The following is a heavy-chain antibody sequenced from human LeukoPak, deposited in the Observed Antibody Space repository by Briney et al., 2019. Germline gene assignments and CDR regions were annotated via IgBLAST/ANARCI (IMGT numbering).Heavy chain of an antibody. CDR1: GYTFTGYY. CDR3: ARGVTMVRGVIITWVELLGFDP. J-gene: IGHJ5*02. Sequence: VASVKVSCKASGYTFTGYYMHWVRQAPGQGLEWMGWINPNSGGTNYAQKFQGRVTTTRDTSISTAYMELSRLRSDDTAVYYCARGVTMVRGVIITWVELLGFDPWGQGTLVTVSS. CDR2: INPNSGGT. V-gene: IGHV1-2*02. D-gene: IGHD3-10*01.